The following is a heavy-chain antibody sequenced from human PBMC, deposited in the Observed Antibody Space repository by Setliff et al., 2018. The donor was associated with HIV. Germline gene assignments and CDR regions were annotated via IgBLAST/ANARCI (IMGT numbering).Heavy chain of an antibody. J-gene: IGHJ6*03. CDR3: ASQRAEWLGSLHYYYYMDV. Sequence: ASVKVSCKASGYTFTGYYMHWVRQAPGQGLEWMGRINPNSGGTNYAQKFQGRVTMTRDTSISTAYMELSRLRSDDTAVYYCASQRAEWLGSLHYYYYMDVWGKGTTVTVSS. V-gene: IGHV1-2*06. CDR1: GYTFTGYY. D-gene: IGHD6-19*01. CDR2: INPNSGGT.